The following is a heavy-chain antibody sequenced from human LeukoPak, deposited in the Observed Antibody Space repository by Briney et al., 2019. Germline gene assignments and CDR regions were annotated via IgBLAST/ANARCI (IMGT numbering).Heavy chain of an antibody. J-gene: IGHJ4*02. Sequence: SETLSLTCTVSGGSISSYYWSWIRQPPRKGLEWIGYIYYSGSTNYNPSLKSRVTISVDTSKNQFSLKLSSVTAADTAVYYCARVGDSSGYSVLDSWGQGTLVTVSS. CDR3: ARVGDSSGYSVLDS. V-gene: IGHV4-59*01. CDR2: IYYSGST. D-gene: IGHD3-22*01. CDR1: GGSISSYY.